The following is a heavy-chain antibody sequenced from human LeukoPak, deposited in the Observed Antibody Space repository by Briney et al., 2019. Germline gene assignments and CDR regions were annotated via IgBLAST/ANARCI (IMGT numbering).Heavy chain of an antibody. J-gene: IGHJ3*02. CDR1: GGTFSSYA. V-gene: IGHV1-69*05. CDR2: IIPIFGTA. D-gene: IGHD3-10*01. Sequence: ASVKVSCKASGGTFSSYAISWVRQAPGQGLEWMGGIIPIFGTANYAQKFQGRVTITTDESTSTAYMELSSLRSEDTAVYYCARDTMVRGVREKSGNAFDIWGQGTMVTVSS. CDR3: ARDTMVRGVREKSGNAFDI.